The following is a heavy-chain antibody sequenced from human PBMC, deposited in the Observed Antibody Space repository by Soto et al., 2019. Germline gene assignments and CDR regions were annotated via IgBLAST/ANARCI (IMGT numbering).Heavy chain of an antibody. CDR2: IYSGGST. J-gene: IGHJ3*02. V-gene: IGHV3-66*01. Sequence: GGSLRLSCAASGFTVSSNYMSWVRQAPGKGLEWVSVIYSGGSTYYADSVKGRFTISRDNSKNTLYLQMNSLRAEDTAVYYCARDSFLPGPGITGTTEDFAFDIWGQGTMVTVSS. CDR1: GFTVSSNY. CDR3: ARDSFLPGPGITGTTEDFAFDI. D-gene: IGHD1-20*01.